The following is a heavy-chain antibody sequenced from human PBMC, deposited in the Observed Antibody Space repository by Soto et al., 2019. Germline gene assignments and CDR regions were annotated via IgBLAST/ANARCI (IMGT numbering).Heavy chain of an antibody. CDR2: IKQSGSDR. CDR3: ARVKSWAVSP. Sequence: EVQLVESGGGLVQPGGSLGLSCAASGFTFSSYWTSWVRLAPGKGLEWVAHIKQSGSDRYYVDSVRGRFTISRDNAKNSLYLQMNSLRGEDTARYDCARVKSWAVSPWGQGTLVTVSS. CDR1: GFTFSSYW. J-gene: IGHJ5*02. D-gene: IGHD6-19*01. V-gene: IGHV3-7*04.